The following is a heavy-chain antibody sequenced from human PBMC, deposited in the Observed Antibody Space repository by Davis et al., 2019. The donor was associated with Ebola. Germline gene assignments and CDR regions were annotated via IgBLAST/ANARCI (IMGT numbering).Heavy chain of an antibody. CDR1: GGSISSYY. D-gene: IGHD3-9*01. Sequence: GSLRLSCTVSGGSISSYYWSWIRQPPGKGLEWIGYIYYSGSTNYNPSLKSRVTISVDTSKNQFSLKLSSVTAADTAVYYCARDDKYYYGMDVWGQGTTVTVSS. J-gene: IGHJ6*02. CDR3: ARDDKYYYGMDV. CDR2: IYYSGST. V-gene: IGHV4-59*01.